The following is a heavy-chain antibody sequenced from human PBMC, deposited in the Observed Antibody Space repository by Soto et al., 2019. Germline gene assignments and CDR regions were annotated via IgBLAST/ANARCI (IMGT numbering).Heavy chain of an antibody. CDR1: VFTVSSNY. Sequence: PGGSLRLSCAASVFTVSSNYMSWVRQAPGKWLEWLSVIYTDDSTYXSDSVKGRXXISRHNSKNTLXLQMNXLRAEDTAVYYCTSGTSGSSGPLYWGQGX. D-gene: IGHD3-22*01. CDR2: IYTDDST. CDR3: TSGTSGSSGPLY. V-gene: IGHV3-53*04. J-gene: IGHJ4*02.